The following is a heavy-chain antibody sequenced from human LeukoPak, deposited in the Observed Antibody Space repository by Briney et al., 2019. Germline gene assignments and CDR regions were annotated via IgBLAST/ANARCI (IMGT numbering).Heavy chain of an antibody. D-gene: IGHD6-13*01. Sequence: SETLSLTCTVSRGSISGYYWSWIRQPPGKGLEWIGYIYYSGSTNYNPSLKSRVTISVDTSKNQFSLKLSSVTAADTAVYYCARPAGTSYWGQGTLVTVSS. V-gene: IGHV4-59*08. CDR2: IYYSGST. J-gene: IGHJ4*02. CDR1: RGSISGYY. CDR3: ARPAGTSY.